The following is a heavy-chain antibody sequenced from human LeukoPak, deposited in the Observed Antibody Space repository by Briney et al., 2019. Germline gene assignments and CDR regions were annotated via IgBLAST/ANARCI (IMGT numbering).Heavy chain of an antibody. V-gene: IGHV3-23*03. Sequence: PGGTLRLSCAASGFTLGNYGMTWVRQAPEKGLEWFSSVSIGGENTYYADSVKGRFTISTDNSKDTLYLLMSSLRADDTAVYYCARGRGRNPSGYYYYMDVWGKGTTVTISS. CDR2: VSIGGENT. CDR1: GFTLGNYG. CDR3: ARGRGRNPSGYYYYMDV. J-gene: IGHJ6*03. D-gene: IGHD2-15*01.